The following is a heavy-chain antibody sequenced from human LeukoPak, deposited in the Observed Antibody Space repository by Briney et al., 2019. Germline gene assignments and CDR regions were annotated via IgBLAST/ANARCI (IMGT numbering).Heavy chain of an antibody. CDR1: GSSFSNYW. J-gene: IGHJ4*02. D-gene: IGHD1-7*01. V-gene: IGHV5-51*01. CDR2: IYPGDSDT. Sequence: PGASLQISCKGSGSSFSNYWIAWVRQMPGKGLEWMGVIYPGDSDTRYNPSFQGQVTISADRSFDTAYLQWSSLKASDSAMYYCARREATTEYFDFWGQGTLVTVSS. CDR3: ARREATTEYFDF.